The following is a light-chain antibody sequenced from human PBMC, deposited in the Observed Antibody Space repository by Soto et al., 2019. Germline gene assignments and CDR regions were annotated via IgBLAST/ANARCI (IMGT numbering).Light chain of an antibody. V-gene: IGKV3-20*01. Sequence: EIVLTQSPGTLSLSPGERATLSCRASQSVFGNYLAWYQQKPGQAPRLLMYGASSRATGIPDRFSGSGSGTEFTLTISNLQSEDFAVYHCQQYDKWPRTFGQGTKVDIK. CDR3: QQYDKWPRT. CDR1: QSVFGNY. CDR2: GAS. J-gene: IGKJ1*01.